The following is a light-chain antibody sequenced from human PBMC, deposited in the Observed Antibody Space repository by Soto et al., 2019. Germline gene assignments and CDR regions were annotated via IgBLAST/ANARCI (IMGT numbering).Light chain of an antibody. V-gene: IGKV3-11*01. CDR3: QQRSNWPVT. CDR1: QSVSSY. Sequence: EIVLTESPATLSLSPGDRATLSCRASQSVSSYFAWYQQKPGQAPRLLIYDASNRATGIPARFSGSGSGTDFTLTISSLEPEDFAVYYCQQRSNWPVTFGEGTGVEIK. CDR2: DAS. J-gene: IGKJ1*01.